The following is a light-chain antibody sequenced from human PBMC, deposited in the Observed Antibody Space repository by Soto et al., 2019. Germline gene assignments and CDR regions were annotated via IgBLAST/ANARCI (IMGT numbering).Light chain of an antibody. CDR3: QQYGSSSWT. J-gene: IGKJ1*01. CDR1: QVIGNPY. CDR2: GAS. Sequence: TQFPSSLSASVGDRVTVTCRASQVIGNPYIGWYQQKPGQAPRLLIYGASSRATGIPDRFSGSGSGTDFTLTISRLEPEDFAVYYCQQYGSSSWTFGQGTKVEIK. V-gene: IGKV3-20*01.